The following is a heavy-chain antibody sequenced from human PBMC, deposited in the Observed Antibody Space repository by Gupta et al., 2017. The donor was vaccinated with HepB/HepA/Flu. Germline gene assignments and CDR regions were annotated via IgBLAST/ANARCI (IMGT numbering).Heavy chain of an antibody. Sequence: EVQLVESGGGLVQPGESLRLSCAASGFTFSSHWMSWVRQVPGKGLEWVANIKQDGREKDYVDSVKGRFTISRDSAKNSLFLKMNSLRAEDTAVYYCARGGWYSEYWGQGTLVTVSS. J-gene: IGHJ4*02. CDR1: GFTFSSHW. V-gene: IGHV3-7*01. D-gene: IGHD6-19*01. CDR3: ARGGWYSEY. CDR2: IKQDGREK.